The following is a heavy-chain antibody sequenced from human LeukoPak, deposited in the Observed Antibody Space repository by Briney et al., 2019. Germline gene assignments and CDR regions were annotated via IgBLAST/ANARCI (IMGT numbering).Heavy chain of an antibody. CDR2: IYSAGST. Sequence: GGSLRLSSAASGVAPRSNNMSWVRQAPGKGLEWGSLIYSAGSTYYADSVRGRFTISRDSSKNTVCLQMNSLRVEDTAVYYCASGEVGVRKFYSDPFHYWGQGTLVTVSP. CDR1: GVAPRSNN. V-gene: IGHV3-53*01. CDR3: ASGEVGVRKFYSDPFHY. D-gene: IGHD2-15*01. J-gene: IGHJ4*02.